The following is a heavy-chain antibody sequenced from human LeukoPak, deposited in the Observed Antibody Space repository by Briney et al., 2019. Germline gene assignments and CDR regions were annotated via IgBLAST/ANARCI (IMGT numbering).Heavy chain of an antibody. V-gene: IGHV1-2*04. Sequence: GASVKVSCKASGYTFTGYYMHWVRQAPGQGLEWMGWINPNSGGTNYAQKFQGWVTMTRDTSISTAYMELSRLRSDDTAVYYCARGGQSGSYLRAYDAFDIWGQGTMVTVSS. CDR2: INPNSGGT. J-gene: IGHJ3*02. D-gene: IGHD1-26*01. CDR1: GYTFTGYY. CDR3: ARGGQSGSYLRAYDAFDI.